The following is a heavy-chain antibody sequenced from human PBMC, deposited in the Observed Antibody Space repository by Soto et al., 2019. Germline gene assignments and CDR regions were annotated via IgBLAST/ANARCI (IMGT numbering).Heavy chain of an antibody. J-gene: IGHJ5*02. D-gene: IGHD2-15*01. V-gene: IGHV3-30*18. Sequence: GGSLKLSCAASGFTFSSYGMHWVRQAPGKGLEWVAVISYDGSNKYYADSVKGRFTISRDNSKNTLYLQMNSLRAEDTAVYYCAKPSIVGLKNWFDPWGQGT. CDR2: ISYDGSNK. CDR3: AKPSIVGLKNWFDP. CDR1: GFTFSSYG.